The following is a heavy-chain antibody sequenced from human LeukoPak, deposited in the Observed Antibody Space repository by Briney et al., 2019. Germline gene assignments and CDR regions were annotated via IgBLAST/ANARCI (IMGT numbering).Heavy chain of an antibody. CDR3: ARLGLSSFDP. CDR2: IYYSGTT. CDR1: GGSIRSHY. J-gene: IGHJ5*02. V-gene: IGHV4-59*11. D-gene: IGHD3-16*02. Sequence: SETLSLTCTVSGGSIRSHYWSWIRQPPGKGLEWIGYIYYSGTTNYNPSLKSRVTISVDTSKNQFSLKLRSVTAADTAVYYRARLGLSSFDPWGQGTLVTVSS.